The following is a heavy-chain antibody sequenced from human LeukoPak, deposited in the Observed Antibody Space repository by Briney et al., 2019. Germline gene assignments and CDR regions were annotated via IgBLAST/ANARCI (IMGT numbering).Heavy chain of an antibody. V-gene: IGHV1-69-2*01. J-gene: IGHJ4*02. CDR1: GYPLSDYY. CDR3: ARDHEERGPYLDL. Sequence: GASVKVSCKASGYPLSDYYIHWLQQAPGKGLEWMGRIDPADGETTYAENFQGRVTFTADTSTYTIYMELNSLTLADRAVYFCARDHEERGPYLDLWGQGTQVIVSS. D-gene: IGHD3-10*01. CDR2: IDPADGET.